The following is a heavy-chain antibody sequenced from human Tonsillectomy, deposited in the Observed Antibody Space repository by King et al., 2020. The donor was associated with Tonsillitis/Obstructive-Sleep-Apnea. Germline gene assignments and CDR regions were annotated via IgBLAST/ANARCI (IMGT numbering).Heavy chain of an antibody. CDR2: IYYSGST. V-gene: IGHV4-59*08. Sequence: LQLQESGPGLVKPSETLSLTCTVSGGSISSYYWSWIRQPPGKGLEWIGYIYYSGSTNYNPSLKSRVTISVDTYKNQFSLKLSSVTAADTAVYYCARHGYYYGSGNWFDPWGQGTLVTVSS. J-gene: IGHJ5*02. CDR1: GGSISSYY. D-gene: IGHD3-10*01. CDR3: ARHGYYYGSGNWFDP.